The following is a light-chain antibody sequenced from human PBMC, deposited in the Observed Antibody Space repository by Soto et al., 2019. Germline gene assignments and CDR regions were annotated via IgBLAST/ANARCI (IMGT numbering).Light chain of an antibody. CDR1: SSDIGAFTF. V-gene: IGLV2-14*03. J-gene: IGLJ1*01. Sequence: QSALTLPASVSGSPGQSITISCTGTSSDIGAFTFVSWYQQHPGKVPKLMIFDVNRRPSGVSDRFSGSKSGNTASLTISGLQAEDDGDYYCSSYTSSSTHVFGNGTTLTVL. CDR3: SSYTSSSTHV. CDR2: DVN.